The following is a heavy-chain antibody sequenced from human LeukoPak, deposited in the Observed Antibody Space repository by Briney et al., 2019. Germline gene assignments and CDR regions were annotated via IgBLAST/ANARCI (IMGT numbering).Heavy chain of an antibody. D-gene: IGHD3-9*01. CDR1: GFTFSSYE. Sequence: KAGGSLRLSCAASGFTFSSYEMNWVRQAPGKGLEWVSSISSSSSNIYYADSVKGRFTISRDNAKNSLYLQVNSLRADDTAVYYCARDNNYDKLTGYYRFGDAFDIWGQGTKVTVSS. J-gene: IGHJ3*02. CDR2: ISSSSSNI. CDR3: ARDNNYDKLTGYYRFGDAFDI. V-gene: IGHV3-21*01.